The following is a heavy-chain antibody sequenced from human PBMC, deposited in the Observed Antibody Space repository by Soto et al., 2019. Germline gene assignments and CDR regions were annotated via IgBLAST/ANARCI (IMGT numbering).Heavy chain of an antibody. CDR1: SGSISSTNCY. Sequence: PSGTLSLRCTVSSGSISSTNCYWSWISKPPGKGLEWIGSMYYSGSTYYNPSLNSRVTISVDTSKKQFSLNLTSVTAVDTGVYYCARQNYGMDVWGQGTTGTVSS. CDR3: ARQNYGMDV. CDR2: MYYSGST. V-gene: IGHV4-39*01. J-gene: IGHJ6*01.